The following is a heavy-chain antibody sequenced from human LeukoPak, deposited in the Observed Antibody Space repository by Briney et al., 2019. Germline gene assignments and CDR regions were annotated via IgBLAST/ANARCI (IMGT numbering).Heavy chain of an antibody. D-gene: IGHD6-19*01. CDR2: ISAYNGNT. CDR1: GYTFTSYG. J-gene: IGHJ4*02. V-gene: IGHV1-18*01. CDR3: ASHPGGWYVSHFDY. Sequence: ASVKVSCKASGYTFTSYGISWVRQAPGQGLEWVGWISAYNGNTNYAQKLQGRGTMTTDTSTSTAYMELRSLRSDDTAVYYCASHPGGWYVSHFDYWGQGTLVTVSS.